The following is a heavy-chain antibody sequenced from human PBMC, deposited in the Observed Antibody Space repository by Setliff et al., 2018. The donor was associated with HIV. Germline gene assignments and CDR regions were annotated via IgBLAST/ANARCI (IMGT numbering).Heavy chain of an antibody. J-gene: IGHJ4*02. CDR3: ATDCAVVGGTGSLDS. D-gene: IGHD1-26*01. CDR1: GFTVSSNY. Sequence: PGGSLRLSCAASGFTVSSNYMSWVRQAPGKGLEWVSVMNGRGDITYNADSVKGRFTISRDNAKNSLYLQMNSLRVEDTAVYYCATDCAVVGGTGSLDSWGQGTLVTVSS. V-gene: IGHV3-53*01. CDR2: MNGRGDIT.